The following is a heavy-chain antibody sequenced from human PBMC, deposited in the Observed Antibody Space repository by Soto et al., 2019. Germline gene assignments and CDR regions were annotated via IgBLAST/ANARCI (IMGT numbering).Heavy chain of an antibody. J-gene: IGHJ4*02. Sequence: GASGKVSCKAAGYTFTSYAMHWVRQAPGQRLEWMGWINAGNGNTKYSQKFQGRVTITRDTSASTAYMELSSLRSEDTAVYYCARETRSSCSGGSCYPTFDYWGQGTLVTVSS. CDR1: GYTFTSYA. D-gene: IGHD2-15*01. V-gene: IGHV1-3*01. CDR2: INAGNGNT. CDR3: ARETRSSCSGGSCYPTFDY.